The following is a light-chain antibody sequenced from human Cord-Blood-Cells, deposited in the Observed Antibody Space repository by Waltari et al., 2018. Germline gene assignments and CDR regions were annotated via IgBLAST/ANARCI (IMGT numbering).Light chain of an antibody. CDR1: TGAVTSGHY. CDR2: DTN. V-gene: IGLV7-46*01. Sequence: QAVVTQEPSLTVSPGGTVTLTCGSSTGAVTSGHYPYWFQQKPGQSPRTLLYDTNNQHPSSPARFSGSLLGGNAALTLSGAQPEDEAEYYCLLSYSGARVFGGGTKLTVL. CDR3: LLSYSGARV. J-gene: IGLJ3*02.